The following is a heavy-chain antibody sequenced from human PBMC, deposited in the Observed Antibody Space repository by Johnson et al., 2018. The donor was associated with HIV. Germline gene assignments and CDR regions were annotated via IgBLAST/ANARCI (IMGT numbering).Heavy chain of an antibody. V-gene: IGHV3-23*04. CDR2: ISGSGGST. Sequence: VQLVESGGGLVQPGRSLRLSCAASGFTFDDYAMHWVRQAPGKGLEWVSAISGSGGSTYYADSVKGRFTISRDNSKNTLYLQMNSLRAEDTAVYYCARDGGWTDAFDIWGQGTMVTVSS. CDR3: ARDGGWTDAFDI. D-gene: IGHD6-19*01. J-gene: IGHJ3*02. CDR1: GFTFDDYA.